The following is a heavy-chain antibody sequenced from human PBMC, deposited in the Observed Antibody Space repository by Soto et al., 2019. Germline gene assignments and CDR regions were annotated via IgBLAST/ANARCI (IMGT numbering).Heavy chain of an antibody. CDR1: GFSFSSYG. J-gene: IGHJ6*02. Sequence: QVRLVESGGGVVQPGRSLRLSCVASGFSFSSYGMHWVRQAPGKGLEWVAVISYDGNYKSYADSVKGRITISRDNSKKRLYLQMNSLRPEDTAVFYCAKDPVEMAPRTGYYGMDVWGQGTTVTVSS. CDR3: AKDPVEMAPRTGYYGMDV. D-gene: IGHD5-12*01. CDR2: ISYDGNYK. V-gene: IGHV3-30*13.